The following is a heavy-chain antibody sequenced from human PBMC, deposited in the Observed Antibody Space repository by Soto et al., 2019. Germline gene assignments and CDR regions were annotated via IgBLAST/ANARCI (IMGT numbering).Heavy chain of an antibody. V-gene: IGHV1-69*13. CDR3: ARGAFTMIPKPYYGMDV. J-gene: IGHJ6*02. CDR1: GGTFSSYA. Sequence: GASVKVSCKASGGTFSSYAISWVRQAPGQGLEWMGGIIPIFGTANYAQKFQGRVTITADESTSTAYMELSSLRSEDTAVYYCARGAFTMIPKPYYGMDVWGQGTTVTVSS. CDR2: IIPIFGTA. D-gene: IGHD3-22*01.